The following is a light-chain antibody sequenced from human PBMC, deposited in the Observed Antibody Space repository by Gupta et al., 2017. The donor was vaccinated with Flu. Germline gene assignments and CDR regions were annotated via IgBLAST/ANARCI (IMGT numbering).Light chain of an antibody. CDR2: GAA. Sequence: EIVLTLSPGPLSLSPVARAAIPCMASQSVTSSYLAWYQQKPGQAPRRLMYGAASRATGITDRFSGSGCGTDFTLTISRREQEDFAVYYCQQYCNSPPYTFGQGTKLEIK. CDR3: QQYCNSPPYT. V-gene: IGKV3-20*01. CDR1: QSVTSSY. J-gene: IGKJ2*01.